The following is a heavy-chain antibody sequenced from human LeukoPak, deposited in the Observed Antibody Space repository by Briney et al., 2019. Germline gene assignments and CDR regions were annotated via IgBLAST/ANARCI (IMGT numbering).Heavy chain of an antibody. J-gene: IGHJ6*02. CDR3: ARDMVRGGGLMDV. Sequence: ASVKVSRKASGYTFNRYGIRWLRQAPGEGLERMGWISAYNGNTNYAQKLQGRVTMTTDTSTSTAYMELRSLRADDTAVYYCARDMVRGGGLMDVWGQGTTVTVSS. CDR2: ISAYNGNT. D-gene: IGHD3-10*01. CDR1: GYTFNRYG. V-gene: IGHV1-18*04.